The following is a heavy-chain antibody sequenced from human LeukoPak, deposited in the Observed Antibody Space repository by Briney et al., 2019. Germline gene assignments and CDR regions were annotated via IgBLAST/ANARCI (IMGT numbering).Heavy chain of an antibody. D-gene: IGHD6-19*01. J-gene: IGHJ4*02. CDR2: ISAYNGNT. CDR3: ARQSRSSGLLIDY. Sequence: ASVKFSCKASGGTFSSYAISWVRQAPGQGLEWMGWISAYNGNTNYAQKLQGRVTMTTDTSTSTAYMELRSLRSDDTAVYYCARQSRSSGLLIDYWGQGTLVTVSS. CDR1: GGTFSSYA. V-gene: IGHV1-18*01.